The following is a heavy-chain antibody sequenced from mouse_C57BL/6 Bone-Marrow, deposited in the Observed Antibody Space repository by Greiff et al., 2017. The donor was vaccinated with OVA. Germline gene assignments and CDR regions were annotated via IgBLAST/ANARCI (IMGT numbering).Heavy chain of an antibody. D-gene: IGHD2-3*01. CDR2: IYPRDGST. CDR3: ARKEDGYYAWFAY. CDR1: GYTFTSYD. V-gene: IGHV1-85*01. J-gene: IGHJ3*01. Sequence: VQGVESGPELVKPGASVKLSCKASGYTFTSYDINWVKQRPGQGLEWIGWIYPRDGSTKYNEKFKGKATLTVDTSSSTAYMELHSLTSEDAAVYFCARKEDGYYAWFAYWGQGTLVTVSA.